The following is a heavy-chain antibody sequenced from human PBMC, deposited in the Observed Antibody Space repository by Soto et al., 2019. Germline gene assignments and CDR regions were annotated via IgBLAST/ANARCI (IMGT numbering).Heavy chain of an antibody. D-gene: IGHD3-22*01. J-gene: IGHJ6*02. CDR2: IWSDGSNK. CDR1: GFSFSSYV. Sequence: SPRLSGAACGFSFSSYVMHWVQQTKGKGLERVAVIWSDGSNKYYADSVKGRFTISRDNSKNTLYLQMNSLRAEDTAVYYCARATPTYDSSGYCGLRPYYYGMGVWGQGTTVTVYS. V-gene: IGHV3-33*01. CDR3: ARATPTYDSSGYCGLRPYYYGMGV.